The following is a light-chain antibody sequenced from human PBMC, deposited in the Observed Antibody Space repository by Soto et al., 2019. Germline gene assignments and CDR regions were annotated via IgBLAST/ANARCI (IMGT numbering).Light chain of an antibody. J-gene: IGLJ2*01. CDR3: AAWDGSLNAVL. V-gene: IGLV1-44*01. CDR2: GNN. CDR1: DSNIGTKG. Sequence: QSVLTQPPSASGTPGQRVTISCSGRDSNIGTKGVDWYQQFPGKAPKCVIFGNNQRPSGVPDRFSGSKSGTSASLAISGLQSEDEADYYCAAWDGSLNAVLFGGGTKVTVL.